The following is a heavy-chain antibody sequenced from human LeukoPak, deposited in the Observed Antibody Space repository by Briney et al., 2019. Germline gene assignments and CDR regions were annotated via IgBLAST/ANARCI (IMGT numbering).Heavy chain of an antibody. CDR1: GGSISGYH. CDR2: IYYSGSS. Sequence: SETLSLTCNVSGGSISGYHWSWIRQPPGKGLEWLGYIYYSGSSNYNPSLKSRVTMSADTSKNQFSLKLSSVTAADTAVYYCARGGIASYYFDYWGQGTLVTVSS. V-gene: IGHV4-59*01. J-gene: IGHJ4*02. D-gene: IGHD6-13*01. CDR3: ARGGIASYYFDY.